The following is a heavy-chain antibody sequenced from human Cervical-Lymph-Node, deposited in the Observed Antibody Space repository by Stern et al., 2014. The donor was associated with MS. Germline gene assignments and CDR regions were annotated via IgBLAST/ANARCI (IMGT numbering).Heavy chain of an antibody. D-gene: IGHD3-16*01. V-gene: IGHV1-18*01. CDR3: ARVTSRLIGDYYHHLMDV. J-gene: IGHJ6*01. CDR2: ISGNDVIT. CDR1: GYKFNSYG. Sequence: QVHLQQSGAEVKKPGASVKVSCKASGYKFNSYGITWVRQAPGQGFEWMGWISGNDVITNPAQKIQGRVTLTTDTSTSTVHMELRSLRSDDTAVYYCARVTSRLIGDYYHHLMDVWGQGTTVTVSS.